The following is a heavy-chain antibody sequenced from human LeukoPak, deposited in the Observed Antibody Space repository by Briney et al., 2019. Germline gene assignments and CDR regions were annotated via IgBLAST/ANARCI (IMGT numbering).Heavy chain of an antibody. J-gene: IGHJ4*02. Sequence: GGSLRLSCAASGFSFSRYAMSWVRQAPGKGLEWVSTVTAGGDGTYYTDSVKGRFTISRDNSKSTLYLQMNSLRAEDTAVYYCAKDRWSGFSAFEYWGRGTLVTASS. D-gene: IGHD3-3*01. CDR3: AKDRWSGFSAFEY. CDR1: GFSFSRYA. CDR2: VTAGGDGT. V-gene: IGHV3-23*01.